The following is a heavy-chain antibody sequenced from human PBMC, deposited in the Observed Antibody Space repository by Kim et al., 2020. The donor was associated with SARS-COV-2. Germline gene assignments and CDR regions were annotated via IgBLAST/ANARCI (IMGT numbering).Heavy chain of an antibody. CDR3: ARSVLPLAWYFDL. D-gene: IGHD3-16*01. CDR2: IYYSGST. Sequence: SETLSLTCTVSGGSISSYYWSWIRQPQGKGLGWVGYIYYSGSTNYNPSLKSRVTVSVDTSKNQFSLKLSSVTAADTAAYACARSVLPLAWYFDLWGRGNL. V-gene: IGHV4-59*08. J-gene: IGHJ2*01. CDR1: GGSISSYY.